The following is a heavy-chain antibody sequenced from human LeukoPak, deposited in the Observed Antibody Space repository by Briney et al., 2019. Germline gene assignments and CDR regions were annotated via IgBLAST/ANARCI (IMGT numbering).Heavy chain of an antibody. Sequence: ASVKVSCEASGYTFTSYGISWVRQAPGQGLEWMGWISAYNGNTNYAQKLQGRVTMTTETSTSTAYMELRSLRSDDTAVYYCARVIMVRGVITFTLDYWGQGTLVTVSS. V-gene: IGHV1-18*01. CDR3: ARVIMVRGVITFTLDY. CDR1: GYTFTSYG. CDR2: ISAYNGNT. J-gene: IGHJ4*02. D-gene: IGHD3-10*01.